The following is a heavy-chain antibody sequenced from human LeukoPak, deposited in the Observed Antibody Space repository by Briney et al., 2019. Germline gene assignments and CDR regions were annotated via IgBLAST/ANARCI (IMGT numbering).Heavy chain of an antibody. Sequence: GGSLRLSCAVSGFTFSAYGMHWVRQAPGKGLEWVAVIGYDGSKKYYLDAVRGRFPISRDNSKNTLFLQMNSLRVDDTAVYYCARDWNGSPAYDTFDFWGQGTMVTVSS. CDR3: ARDWNGSPAYDTFDF. J-gene: IGHJ3*01. CDR1: GFTFSAYG. V-gene: IGHV3-33*01. D-gene: IGHD1-26*01. CDR2: IGYDGSKK.